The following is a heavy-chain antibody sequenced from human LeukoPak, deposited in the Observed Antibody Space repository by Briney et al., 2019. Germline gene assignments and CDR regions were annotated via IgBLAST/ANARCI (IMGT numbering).Heavy chain of an antibody. CDR3: ARAYCSSTRCSYYFDS. CDR2: ISSSSTYI. Sequence: PGGSLRLSCAASGFTFDSYGMNLVRQAPGKGLEWISSISSSSTYIYYADSVKGRFTISRDNAKNSLYLQMNSLRAEDTAVYYCARAYCSSTRCSYYFDSWGQGTLVTVSS. V-gene: IGHV3-21*01. J-gene: IGHJ4*02. CDR1: GFTFDSYG. D-gene: IGHD2-2*01.